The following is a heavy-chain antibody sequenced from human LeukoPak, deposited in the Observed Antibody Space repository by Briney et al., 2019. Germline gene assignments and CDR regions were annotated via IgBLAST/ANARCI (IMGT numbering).Heavy chain of an antibody. V-gene: IGHV3-23*01. CDR2: ISGSGGIT. CDR3: AKAHTLCSSTSCYFDY. D-gene: IGHD2-2*01. CDR1: GFTFSSYA. Sequence: GGSLRLSCAVSGFTFSSYAMSWVRQAPGKGLEWVSVISGSGGITYYADSVKGRFAISRDNSKNTLYLQMNSLRAEDTAIYYCAKAHTLCSSTSCYFDYWGQGTLVTVSS. J-gene: IGHJ4*02.